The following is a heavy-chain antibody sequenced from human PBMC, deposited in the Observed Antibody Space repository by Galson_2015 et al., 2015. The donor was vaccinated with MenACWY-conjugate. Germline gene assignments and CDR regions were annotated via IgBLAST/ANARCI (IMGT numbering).Heavy chain of an antibody. D-gene: IGHD3-10*01. V-gene: IGHV3-20*04. J-gene: IGHJ6*02. CDR3: ARTLLWFGEPLGMDV. CDR2: ISWDGGST. Sequence: SLRLSCAASGFTFDDYGMSWVRQAPGKGLEWVSLISWDGGSTYYADSVKGRFTISRDNSKNTLYLQMNSLRAEDTAVYYCARTLLWFGEPLGMDVWGQGTTVTVSS. CDR1: GFTFDDYG.